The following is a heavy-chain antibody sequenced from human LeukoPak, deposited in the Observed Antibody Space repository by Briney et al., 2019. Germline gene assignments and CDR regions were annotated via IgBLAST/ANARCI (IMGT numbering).Heavy chain of an antibody. CDR2: ISGSGGST. CDR1: GFTFSTYA. Sequence: PGGSLRLSCAASGFTFSTYAMSWVRQAPGKGLEWVSVISGSGGSTYYADSVKGRFTISRDNSKNTLYLQMNSLRVEDTAVYYCAKVLRKLVGAVDYWGQGTLVTVSS. CDR3: AKVLRKLVGAVDY. D-gene: IGHD1-26*01. V-gene: IGHV3-23*01. J-gene: IGHJ4*02.